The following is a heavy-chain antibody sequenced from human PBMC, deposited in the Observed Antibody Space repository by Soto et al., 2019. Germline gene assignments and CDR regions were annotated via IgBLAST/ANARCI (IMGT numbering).Heavy chain of an antibody. CDR2: IYYSGST. D-gene: IGHD4-17*01. CDR3: ARESISAGTTVTTEDWFDP. Sequence: PSETLSLTCTVSGGSISSGGYYWSWIRQHPGKGLEWIGYIYYSGSTYYNPSLKSRVTISVDTSKNQFSLKLSSVTAADTAVYYCARESISAGTTVTTEDWFDPWGQGTLVTVSS. J-gene: IGHJ5*02. CDR1: GGSISSGGYY. V-gene: IGHV4-31*03.